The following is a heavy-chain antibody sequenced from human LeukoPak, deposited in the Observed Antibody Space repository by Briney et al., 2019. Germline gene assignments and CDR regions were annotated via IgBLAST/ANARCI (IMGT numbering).Heavy chain of an antibody. V-gene: IGHV3-74*01. CDR2: IHPDGSST. J-gene: IGHJ4*02. D-gene: IGHD5/OR15-5a*01. Sequence: GGSLRLSCAASGFTFNTYWMHWVRQAPGKGLAWVSRIHPDGSSTLYADSVKGRFSISRDNAENTLFLQMSSLRAEDTAVYYCASGVYDSLYYFDYWGQGTLVTVSS. CDR3: ASGVYDSLYYFDY. CDR1: GFTFNTYW.